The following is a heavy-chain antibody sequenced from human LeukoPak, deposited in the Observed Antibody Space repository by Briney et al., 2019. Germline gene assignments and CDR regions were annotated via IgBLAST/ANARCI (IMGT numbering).Heavy chain of an antibody. V-gene: IGHV3-23*01. D-gene: IGHD3-10*01. Sequence: GGSLRLSCAASGFTFSSYVMNWVRQAPGKGLDWVSGISGSGGSTYYADSVKGRVTISRDNSKNTLYLQMNSLRVEDTAVYYCAKGGASGSYTHWGQGTLVIVSS. J-gene: IGHJ1*01. CDR1: GFTFSSYV. CDR3: AKGGASGSYTH. CDR2: ISGSGGST.